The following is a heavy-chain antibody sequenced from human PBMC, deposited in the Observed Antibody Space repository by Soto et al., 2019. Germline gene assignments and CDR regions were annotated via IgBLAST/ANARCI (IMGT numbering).Heavy chain of an antibody. Sequence: SETLSLTCTVSGGSISSYYWSWIRQPPGKGLEWIGYIYYSGSTNYNPSLKSRVTISVDTSKNQFSLKLSSVTAADTAVYYCASLYCISTSCPYYYYYMDVRAKRTTDTVS. CDR2: IYYSGST. CDR3: ASLYCISTSCPYYYYYMDV. CDR1: GGSISSYY. J-gene: IGHJ6*03. D-gene: IGHD2-2*01. V-gene: IGHV4-59*01.